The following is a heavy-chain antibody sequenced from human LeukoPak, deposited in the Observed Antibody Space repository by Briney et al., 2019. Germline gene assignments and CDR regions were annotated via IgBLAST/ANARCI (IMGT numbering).Heavy chain of an antibody. Sequence: GSSVKVSCKASGGTFSSYTISWVRQAPGQGLEWMGRIIPILGIANYAQKFQGRVTITADKSTSTAYMELSSLRSEDTAVYYCARVFDRAMVTGAFDIWGQGTMVTVSS. CDR3: ARVFDRAMVTGAFDI. J-gene: IGHJ3*02. CDR1: GGTFSSYT. V-gene: IGHV1-69*02. CDR2: IIPILGIA. D-gene: IGHD5-18*01.